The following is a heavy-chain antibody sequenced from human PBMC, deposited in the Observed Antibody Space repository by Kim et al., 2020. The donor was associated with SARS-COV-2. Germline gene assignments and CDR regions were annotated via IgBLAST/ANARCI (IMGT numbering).Heavy chain of an antibody. CDR3: ARASSGWFYYMDV. Sequence: SNPSLKSRVTISVDTSKNQFSLKLSSVTAADTAVYYCARASSGWFYYMDVWGKGTTVTVSS. D-gene: IGHD6-19*01. V-gene: IGHV4-34*01. J-gene: IGHJ6*03.